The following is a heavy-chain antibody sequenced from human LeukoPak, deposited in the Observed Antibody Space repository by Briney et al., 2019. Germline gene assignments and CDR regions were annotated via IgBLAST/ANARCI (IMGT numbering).Heavy chain of an antibody. V-gene: IGHV1-18*01. J-gene: IGHJ5*02. CDR2: ISAYNGNT. CDR1: GYTFTSYG. D-gene: IGHD6-19*01. CDR3: ARDFDRDGYSSGWYPCNWFDP. Sequence: GASVKVSCKASGYTFTSYGISWVRQAPGQGLEWMGWISAYNGNTNYAQKLQGRVTMTTDTSTSTAYMELRSLRSDDTAVYYCARDFDRDGYSSGWYPCNWFDPWGQGTLVTVSS.